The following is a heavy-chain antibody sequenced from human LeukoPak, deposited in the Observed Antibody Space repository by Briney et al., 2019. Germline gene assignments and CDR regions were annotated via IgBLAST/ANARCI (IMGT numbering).Heavy chain of an antibody. J-gene: IGHJ4*02. D-gene: IGHD2-15*01. CDR3: AREGWSFDY. Sequence: PSETLSLTCTVSGGSISSGSYYWSWIRQPAGKGLEWIGRIYTSGSTNYNPSLKSRVTISVDPSKNQFSLKLSSVTAADTAVYYCAREGWSFDYWGQGTLVTVSS. CDR2: IYTSGST. V-gene: IGHV4-61*02. CDR1: GGSISSGSYY.